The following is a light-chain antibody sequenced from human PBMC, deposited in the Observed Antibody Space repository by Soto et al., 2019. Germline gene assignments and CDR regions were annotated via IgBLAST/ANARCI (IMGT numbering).Light chain of an antibody. Sequence: EIVLTQSPATLSLSPGERATLSCRASQNVANYLDWYQQKPGQAPRLLIYDASNRATGIAARFSGSGSGTDFTLTISSLEPEDFAVYYCQQRSTWPQTFGQGTKVDIK. V-gene: IGKV3-11*01. CDR2: DAS. CDR1: QNVANY. CDR3: QQRSTWPQT. J-gene: IGKJ1*01.